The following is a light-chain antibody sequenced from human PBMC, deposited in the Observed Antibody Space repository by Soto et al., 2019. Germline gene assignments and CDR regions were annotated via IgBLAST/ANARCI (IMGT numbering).Light chain of an antibody. V-gene: IGKV3D-15*01. CDR3: QQYNNWT. J-gene: IGKJ1*01. CDR2: DAS. CDR1: QSVSSN. Sequence: EIVLTQSPGTPSLSPGERATLSCRASQSVSSNYLAWYQQKPGQAPRLLIYDASNRATGIPARFSGSGSGTEFTLTISSLRSEDFAVYYCQQYNNWTFGQGTKVDI.